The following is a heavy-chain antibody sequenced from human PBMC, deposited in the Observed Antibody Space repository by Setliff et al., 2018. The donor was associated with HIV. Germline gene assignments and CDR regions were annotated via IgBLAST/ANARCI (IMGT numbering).Heavy chain of an antibody. D-gene: IGHD1-26*01. CDR1: GGSISSGSHY. CDR2: IYSSGST. J-gene: IGHJ6*03. V-gene: IGHV4-61*02. Sequence: SETLSLTCTVSGGSISSGSHYWNWVRQSAGKGLEWIGRIYSSGSTNYNPSLNSRVSISVDTSKNQFSLKLNSVTVADTAVYFCARDKGGTYDGMYYYYYMDVWGKGTTVTVSS. CDR3: ARDKGGTYDGMYYYYYMDV.